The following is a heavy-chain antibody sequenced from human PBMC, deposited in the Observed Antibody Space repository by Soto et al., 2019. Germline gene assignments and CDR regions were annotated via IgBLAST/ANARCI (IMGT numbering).Heavy chain of an antibody. Sequence: QVQLVQSGAELKKAGASVNVSCKASGYTFSTYYVHWVRQAPGQGLEWMGIINPSGVSTTYAQKFPGRVTMTRDTSTSSVDMERKSVRYEDMAVYYRATDPTPYPDTRRCYDPRAQGTLVTVSS. D-gene: IGHD2-15*01. CDR2: INPSGVST. CDR1: GYTFSTYY. CDR3: ATDPTPYPDTRRCYDP. J-gene: IGHJ5*02. V-gene: IGHV1-46*01.